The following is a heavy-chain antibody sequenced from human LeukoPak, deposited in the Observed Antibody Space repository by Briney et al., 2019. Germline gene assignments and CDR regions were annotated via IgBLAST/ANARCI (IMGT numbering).Heavy chain of an antibody. J-gene: IGHJ4*02. Sequence: PSETLSLTCTVSGGSISGSGYYWVWIRQPPGKGLEWIGSFYYSGSTYYNPSLKSRVTISVDTSKNQFSLKLSSVTAADTAVYYCARSLGDILTGYSNWGQGTLVTVSS. CDR2: FYYSGST. D-gene: IGHD3-9*01. CDR1: GGSISGSGYY. V-gene: IGHV4-39*01. CDR3: ARSLGDILTGYSN.